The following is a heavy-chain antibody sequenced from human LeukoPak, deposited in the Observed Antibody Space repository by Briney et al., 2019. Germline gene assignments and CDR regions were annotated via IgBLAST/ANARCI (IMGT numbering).Heavy chain of an antibody. Sequence: GGSLRLSCAASRFTFSGYYMSWIRQAPGKGLEWVSYISSSSSYTNYADPVKGRFTISRDNARNSLYPQMNSLRAEDTAVYFCARDCSSTSCYWDYWGQGTLVTVSS. J-gene: IGHJ4*02. CDR2: ISSSSSYT. CDR1: RFTFSGYY. V-gene: IGHV3-11*06. D-gene: IGHD2-2*01. CDR3: ARDCSSTSCYWDY.